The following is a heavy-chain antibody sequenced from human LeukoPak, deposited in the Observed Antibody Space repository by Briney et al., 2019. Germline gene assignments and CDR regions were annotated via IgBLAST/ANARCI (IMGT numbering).Heavy chain of an antibody. J-gene: IGHJ3*02. V-gene: IGHV3-48*01. CDR3: ARYCSSTNCNDAFDI. CDR1: EFTLSTYS. Sequence: PGGSLRLSWAVAEFTLSTYSVSWVRQAPGRGLEWVSYISPSSSTIYYADSVKGRFTISKDNAQNLLYLQMNSLRAEDTAVYYCARYCSSTNCNDAFDIWGQGTVVTVSS. D-gene: IGHD2-2*01. CDR2: ISPSSSTI.